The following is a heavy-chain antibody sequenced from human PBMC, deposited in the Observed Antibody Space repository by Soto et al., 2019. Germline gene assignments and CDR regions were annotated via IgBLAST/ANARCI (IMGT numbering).Heavy chain of an antibody. J-gene: IGHJ4*02. CDR1: GYTFTAYG. CDR3: ARDTPHHWLADYYLDY. Sequence: AASVKVSCKASGYTFTAYGITWVRQAPGQGLEWMGWISAYNDNTNSAQKLQGRVTMTTDTFTSTAYMELRSLRSDDTAVYYCARDTPHHWLADYYLDYWGQGTLVTVSS. V-gene: IGHV1-18*01. CDR2: ISAYNDNT. D-gene: IGHD6-19*01.